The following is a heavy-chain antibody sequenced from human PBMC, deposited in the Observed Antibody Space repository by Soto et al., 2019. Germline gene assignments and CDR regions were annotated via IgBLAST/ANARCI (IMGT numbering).Heavy chain of an antibody. CDR2: ISYDGSNK. CDR1: GFTFSSYG. V-gene: IGHV3-30*03. Sequence: GGSLRLSCAASGFTFSSYGMHWVRQAPGKGLEWVAVISYDGSNKYYADSVKGRFTISRDNSKNTLYLQMNSLRAEDTAVYYCASADSGWYGFDYWGQGTLVTVSS. CDR3: ASADSGWYGFDY. J-gene: IGHJ4*02. D-gene: IGHD6-19*01.